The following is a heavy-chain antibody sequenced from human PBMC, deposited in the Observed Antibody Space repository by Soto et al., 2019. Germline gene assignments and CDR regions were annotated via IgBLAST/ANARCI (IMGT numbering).Heavy chain of an antibody. CDR3: ARVVISGFWSGLLDY. CDR1: GGSFSGYY. CDR2: INHSGST. Sequence: SETLSLTCAVYGGSFSGYYWSWIRQPPGKGLEWIGEINHSGSTNYNPSLKSRVTISVDTSKNQFSLKLSSVTAADTAVYYCARVVISGFWSGLLDYWGQGTLVTVS. J-gene: IGHJ4*02. V-gene: IGHV4-34*01. D-gene: IGHD3-3*01.